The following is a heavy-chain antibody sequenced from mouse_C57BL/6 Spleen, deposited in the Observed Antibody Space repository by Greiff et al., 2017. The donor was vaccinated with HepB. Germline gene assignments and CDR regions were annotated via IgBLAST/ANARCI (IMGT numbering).Heavy chain of an antibody. CDR1: GYAFSSYW. J-gene: IGHJ3*01. CDR2: IYPGDGDT. CDR3: ARMDTTVVEDAY. V-gene: IGHV1-80*01. D-gene: IGHD1-1*01. Sequence: VQLVESGAELVKPGASVKISCKASGYAFSSYWMNWVKQRPGKGLEWIGQIYPGDGDTNYNGKFKGKATLTADKSSSTAYMQLSSLTSEDSAVYFCARMDTTVVEDAYWGQGTLVTVSA.